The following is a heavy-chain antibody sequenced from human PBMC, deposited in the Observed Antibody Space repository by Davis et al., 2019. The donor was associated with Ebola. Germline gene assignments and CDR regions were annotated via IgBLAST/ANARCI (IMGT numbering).Heavy chain of an antibody. V-gene: IGHV4-4*02. CDR2: IYHSGST. J-gene: IGHJ6*02. D-gene: IGHD4-17*01. CDR3: ARGNYGDYIVLYYYNMDV. CDR1: GDSISSSNW. Sequence: MPSETLSLTCAVSGDSISSSNWWSWVRQHPGQGLEWIGEIYHSGSTNYNPSLKSRVTMSVDTSKNQFSLKLSSVTAADTAVYYCARGNYGDYIVLYYYNMDVWGQGTTVTVSS.